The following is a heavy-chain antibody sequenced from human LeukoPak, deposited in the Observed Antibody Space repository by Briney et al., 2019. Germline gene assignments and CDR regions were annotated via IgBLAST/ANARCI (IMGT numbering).Heavy chain of an antibody. CDR2: ISSSGSTI. CDR1: GFTFDDYG. Sequence: EGSLRLSCAASGFTFDDYGMSWVRQAPGKGLEWVSYISSSGSTIYYADSVKGRFTISRDNAKNSLYLQMNSLRAEDTAVYYCARGPMVRGIFDYWGQGTLVTVSS. CDR3: ARGPMVRGIFDY. J-gene: IGHJ4*02. D-gene: IGHD3-10*01. V-gene: IGHV3-48*03.